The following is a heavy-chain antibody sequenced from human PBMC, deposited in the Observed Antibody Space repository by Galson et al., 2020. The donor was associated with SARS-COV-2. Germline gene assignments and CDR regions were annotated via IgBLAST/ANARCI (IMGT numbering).Heavy chain of an antibody. J-gene: IGHJ1*01. D-gene: IGHD1-1*01. CDR1: GYTLTELS. CDR3: ATNDRAYSSLQH. CDR2: FDPEDGET. V-gene: IGHV1-24*01. Sequence: ASVKVSCKVSGYTLTELSMHWVRQAPGKGLEWMGGFDPEDGETIYAQKFQGRVTMTEDTSTDTAYMELSSLRSEDTAVYYCATNDRAYSSLQHWGQGTLVTVSS.